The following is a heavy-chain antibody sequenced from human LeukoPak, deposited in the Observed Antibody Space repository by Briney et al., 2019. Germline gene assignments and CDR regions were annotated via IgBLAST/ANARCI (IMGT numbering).Heavy chain of an antibody. V-gene: IGHV3-20*04. D-gene: IGHD2-2*01. CDR3: ARAPITSPFYFDY. CDR1: GFAFDEHG. CDR2: INWSGGST. Sequence: GGSLKPSGKALGFAFDEHGMSWVRQVPGKGLEWVSGINWSGGSTGYADPLRGRFTISRDNAKNSLCLQMDSLRAEDTALYYCARAPITSPFYFDYWGQGTLVTVSS. J-gene: IGHJ4*02.